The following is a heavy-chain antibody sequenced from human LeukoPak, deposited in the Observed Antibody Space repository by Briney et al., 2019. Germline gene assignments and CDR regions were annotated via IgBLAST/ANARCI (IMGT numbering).Heavy chain of an antibody. CDR2: VYHSGST. CDR1: GGSITTSTSY. J-gene: IGHJ4*02. D-gene: IGHD2-15*01. CDR3: ARLSAWWLADY. V-gene: IGHV4-39*01. Sequence: SKTLSLTCTVSGGSITTSTSYWGWIRQPPGKGLEWIGSVYHSGSTYYTPSLKSRLTISVDTSKNQFSLKLRSVIATDTAVYYCARLSAWWLADYWGQGTQVTVSS.